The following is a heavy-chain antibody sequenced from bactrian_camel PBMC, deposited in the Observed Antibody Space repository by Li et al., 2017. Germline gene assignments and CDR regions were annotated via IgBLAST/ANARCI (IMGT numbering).Heavy chain of an antibody. D-gene: IGHD2*01. CDR3: AADTYYSGGYYYTGVARHY. Sequence: VQLVESGGGLVRPGGSLRLSCAASGFTFSNYVMHWVRQAPGKGLEWVSGVKSRGGITYYADSVKGRFTISADNAKNTLYLQMNSLNPEDTAMYYCAADTYYSGGYYYTGVARHYWGRGTQVTVS. CDR1: GFTFSNYV. CDR2: VKSRGGIT. J-gene: IGHJ4*01. V-gene: IGHV3S40*01.